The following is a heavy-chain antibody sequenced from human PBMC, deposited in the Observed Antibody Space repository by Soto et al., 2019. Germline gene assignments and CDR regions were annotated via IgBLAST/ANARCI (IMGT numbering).Heavy chain of an antibody. Sequence: SVKVSFKASGGTFISYSISWVRQAPGQGLEWMGGIIPIFGTANYAQKFQGRATITADESTSTAYMELSSLRSEDTAVYYCASAPRGYSGYDYFDYWGQGTLVTVSS. V-gene: IGHV1-69*13. CDR1: GGTFISYS. J-gene: IGHJ4*02. CDR2: IIPIFGTA. CDR3: ASAPRGYSGYDYFDY. D-gene: IGHD5-12*01.